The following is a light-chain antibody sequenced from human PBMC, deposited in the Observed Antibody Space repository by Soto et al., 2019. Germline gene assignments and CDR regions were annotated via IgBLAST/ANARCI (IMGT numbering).Light chain of an antibody. CDR2: GAS. V-gene: IGKV3-20*01. Sequence: EIVLTQSPGTLSSSPGESGTLSCRASQSVSSGYLAWFQQKPGQAPRLLIFGASTRATGIPDRFSGSGSGPDFTLTISRVEPEDFAVYYCQQLGASPYTFGQGTKLEIK. CDR3: QQLGASPYT. CDR1: QSVSSGY. J-gene: IGKJ2*01.